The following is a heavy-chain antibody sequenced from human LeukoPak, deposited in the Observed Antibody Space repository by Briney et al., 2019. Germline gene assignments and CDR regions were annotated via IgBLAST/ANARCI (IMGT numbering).Heavy chain of an antibody. V-gene: IGHV1-2*02. CDR1: GYTFTGYY. J-gene: IGHJ1*01. CDR2: INPNSGGT. Sequence: ASVKVSCKASGYTFTGYYMHWVRQAPGLGLEWMGWINPNSGGTNYAQKFQGRVTMTRDTSISTAYMELSRLRSDDTAVYYCARGKTTVTTYRPFQHWGQGTLVTVSS. CDR3: ARGKTTVTTYRPFQH. D-gene: IGHD4-17*01.